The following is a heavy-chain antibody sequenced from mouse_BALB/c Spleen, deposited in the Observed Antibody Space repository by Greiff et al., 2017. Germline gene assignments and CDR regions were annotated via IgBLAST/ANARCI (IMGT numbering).Heavy chain of an antibody. V-gene: IGHV3-2*02. CDR3: ARLRGFFDY. D-gene: IGHD1-1*01. J-gene: IGHJ2*01. CDR2: ISYSGST. CDR1: GYSITSDYA. Sequence: VQLQQSGPGLVKPSQSLSLTCTVTGYSITSDYAWNWIRQFPGNKLEWMGYISYSGSTSYNPSLKSRISITRDTSKNQFFLQLNSVTTEDTATYYCARLRGFFDYWGQGTTLTVSS.